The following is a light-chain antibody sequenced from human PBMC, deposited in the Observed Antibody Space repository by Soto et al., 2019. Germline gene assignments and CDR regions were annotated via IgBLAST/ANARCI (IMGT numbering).Light chain of an antibody. V-gene: IGKV1-5*03. CDR3: QHYNSYSEA. CDR1: QTISSW. J-gene: IGKJ1*01. CDR2: KAS. Sequence: DIQMTQSPSTLSGSVGDRVTITCRASQTISSWLAWYQQKPGKAPKLLIYKASTLKSGVPSRFSGSASGTEFTLTISSLQPDYFATYYCQHYNSYSEALGQGTKVDIK.